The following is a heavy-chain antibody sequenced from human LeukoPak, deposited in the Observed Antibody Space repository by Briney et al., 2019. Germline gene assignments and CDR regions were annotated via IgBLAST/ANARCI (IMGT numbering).Heavy chain of an antibody. CDR2: IGYDGSKI. Sequence: GRSLRLSCVASGFTFDDYAMHWVRQAPGKGLEWVTFIGYDGSKIYYADSVKGRFTISRDNSKNTLYLQMNSLRPEDTAVYYCAKEGRGGFDIWGQGTMVTVSS. CDR3: AKEGRGGFDI. V-gene: IGHV3-30*02. D-gene: IGHD3-16*01. J-gene: IGHJ3*02. CDR1: GFTFDDYA.